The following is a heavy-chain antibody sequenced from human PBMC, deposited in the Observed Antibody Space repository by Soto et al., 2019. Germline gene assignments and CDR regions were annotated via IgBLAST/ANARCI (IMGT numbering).Heavy chain of an antibody. CDR3: ARDLSVDGYNLFDY. J-gene: IGHJ4*02. CDR2: ISYDGSNK. Sequence: QVQLVESGGGVGQAGRSLRLYCAASGFTFSSYAMHWVRQAPCKGLEWVAVISYDGSNKYYADSVKGRFTISRDNSKNTLYRKMNRLRAEATAVYSCARDLSVDGYNLFDYWGQGTLVTVSS. D-gene: IGHD5-12*01. V-gene: IGHV3-30-3*01. CDR1: GFTFSSYA.